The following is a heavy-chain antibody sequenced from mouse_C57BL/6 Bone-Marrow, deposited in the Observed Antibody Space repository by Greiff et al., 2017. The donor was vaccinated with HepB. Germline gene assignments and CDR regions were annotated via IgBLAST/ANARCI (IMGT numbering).Heavy chain of an antibody. D-gene: IGHD2-2*01. Sequence: EVMLVESGGGLVQPGGSLKLSCAASGFTFSDYGMAWVRQAPRKGPEWVAFISNLAYSIYYADTVTGRFTISRENAKNTLYLEMSSLRSEDTAMYYCARHYYGYDEEGYYAMDYWGQGTSVTVSS. CDR2: ISNLAYSI. CDR1: GFTFSDYG. CDR3: ARHYYGYDEEGYYAMDY. V-gene: IGHV5-15*01. J-gene: IGHJ4*01.